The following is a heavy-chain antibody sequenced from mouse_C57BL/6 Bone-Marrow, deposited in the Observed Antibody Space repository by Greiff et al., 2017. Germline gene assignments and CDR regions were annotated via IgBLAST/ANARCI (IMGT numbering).Heavy chain of an antibody. CDR2: IDPSDSYT. CDR1: GYTFTSYW. Sequence: QVQLQQPVAELVRPGTSVKLSCKASGYTFTSYWLHWVKQRPGQGLEWIGVIDPSDSYTNYNQKFKGQATLTVDTSSSTAYLQLSSLTSEDDAVYYCARVTGRAWFAYWGQGTLVTVSA. D-gene: IGHD2-12*01. J-gene: IGHJ3*01. V-gene: IGHV1-59*01. CDR3: ARVTGRAWFAY.